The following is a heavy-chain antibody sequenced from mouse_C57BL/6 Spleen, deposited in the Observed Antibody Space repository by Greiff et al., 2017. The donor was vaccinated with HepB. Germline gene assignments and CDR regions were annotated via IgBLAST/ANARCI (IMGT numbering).Heavy chain of an antibody. CDR3: TRTLIYYYGSYFDY. V-gene: IGHV5-9-1*02. Sequence: EVQGVESGEGLVKPGGSLKLSCAASGFTFSSYAMSWVRQTPEKRLEWVAYISSGGDYIYYADTVKGRFTISRDNARNTLYLQMSSLKSEDTAMYYCTRTLIYYYGSYFDYWGQGTTLTVSS. D-gene: IGHD1-1*01. J-gene: IGHJ2*01. CDR1: GFTFSSYA. CDR2: ISSGGDYI.